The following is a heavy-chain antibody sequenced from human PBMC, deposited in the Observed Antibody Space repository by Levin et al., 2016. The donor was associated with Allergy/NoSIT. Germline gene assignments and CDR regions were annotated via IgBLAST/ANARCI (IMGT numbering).Heavy chain of an antibody. D-gene: IGHD2-2*01. CDR1: GYTFTTYF. CDR2: ISPVDSST. J-gene: IGHJ5*02. CDR3: TRAGGSCTSAACYNNWLDP. Sequence: ASVKVSCKASGYTFTTYFLHWVRQAPGQGLEWMGIISPVDSSTTYAQNFQGRVTMTRDTSTSTFYMELSSLRSEDTAIYYCTRAGGSCTSAACYNNWLDPWGQGTLVTVSS. V-gene: IGHV1-46*03.